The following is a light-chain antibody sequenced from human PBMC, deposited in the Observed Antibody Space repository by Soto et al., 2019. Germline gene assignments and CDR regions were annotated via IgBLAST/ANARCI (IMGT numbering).Light chain of an antibody. CDR3: QQYDNLPT. Sequence: DIQMTQSPSTLSASVGDGVTITCRASQNISVWLAWYQQRPGKAPKFLIYDASSLETGVPSRFSGSGSGTDFTFTISSLQPEDIATYYCQQYDNLPTFGQGTRLEIK. J-gene: IGKJ5*01. CDR2: DAS. V-gene: IGKV1-33*01. CDR1: QNISVW.